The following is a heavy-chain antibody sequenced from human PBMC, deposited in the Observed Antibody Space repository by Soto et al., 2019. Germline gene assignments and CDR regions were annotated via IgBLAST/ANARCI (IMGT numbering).Heavy chain of an antibody. CDR3: ARYCHNAKCLDS. D-gene: IGHD2-8*01. Sequence: PSETLSLTCTVSGDSISGHYWSWIRQSPGEALEWIGYISYSGSTNYNPSLRSRVTISVDTAKNQFSLRLSPVTAADTAVYYCARYCHNAKCLDSWGQGTLVTVSS. CDR2: ISYSGST. CDR1: GDSISGHY. V-gene: IGHV4-59*11. J-gene: IGHJ4*02.